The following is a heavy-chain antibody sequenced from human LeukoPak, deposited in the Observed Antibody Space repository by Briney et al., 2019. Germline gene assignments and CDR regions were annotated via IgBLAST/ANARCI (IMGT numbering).Heavy chain of an antibody. Sequence: ASVKVSCKASGYTFTGYYMHWVRQAPRQGLEWMGWINPNSGGTNYAQKFQGRVTMTRDTSISTAYMELSRLRSDDTAVYYCARAGGRAYYDFWSGYAYGKNWFDPCGQGTLVTVSS. J-gene: IGHJ5*02. CDR1: GYTFTGYY. V-gene: IGHV1-2*02. D-gene: IGHD3-3*01. CDR3: ARAGGRAYYDFWSGYAYGKNWFDP. CDR2: INPNSGGT.